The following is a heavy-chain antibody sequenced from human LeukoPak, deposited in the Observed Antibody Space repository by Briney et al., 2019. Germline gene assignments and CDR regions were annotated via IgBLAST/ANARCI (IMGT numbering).Heavy chain of an antibody. Sequence: ASVKVSCKASGYTFTSYYMHWVRQAPGQGLEWMGLINPSGSSTSYAQKLQGRLSLTRDMSTSTDYMELSGLRSEDTAVYYCARDNSVGDTAWWFDPWGQGTLVTVSS. V-gene: IGHV1-46*01. CDR3: ARDNSVGDTAWWFDP. CDR2: INPSGSST. J-gene: IGHJ5*02. CDR1: GYTFTSYY. D-gene: IGHD1-26*01.